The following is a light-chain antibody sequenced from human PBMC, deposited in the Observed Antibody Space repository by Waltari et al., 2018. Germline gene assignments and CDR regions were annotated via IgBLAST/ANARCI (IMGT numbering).Light chain of an antibody. CDR2: SAS. V-gene: IGKV1-39*01. J-gene: IGKJ4*01. CDR3: QPSYSAPLH. CDR1: QTISTY. Sequence: DTLMTQSPSSLSASVVDTVTITCRATQTISTYVNWYKKTPGLAPRLLIFSASPLHRGVSSRFRGSGAGTDFTLTITDLQPDDFATYDCQPSYSAPLHFDGGTRVDI.